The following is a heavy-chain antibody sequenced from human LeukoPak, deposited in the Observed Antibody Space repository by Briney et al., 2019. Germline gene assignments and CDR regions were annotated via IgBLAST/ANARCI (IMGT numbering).Heavy chain of an antibody. D-gene: IGHD2-15*01. J-gene: IGHJ6*03. CDR3: AKEWAGYCSGGSCYSGVGGNYMDV. Sequence: GGSLRLSCAASGFTFSSYAMSWVRQAPGKGLEWVSAISGSGGSTYYADSAKGRFTISRDNSKNTLYLQMNSLRAEDTAVYYCAKEWAGYCSGGSCYSGVGGNYMDVWGKGTTVTVSS. V-gene: IGHV3-23*01. CDR1: GFTFSSYA. CDR2: ISGSGGST.